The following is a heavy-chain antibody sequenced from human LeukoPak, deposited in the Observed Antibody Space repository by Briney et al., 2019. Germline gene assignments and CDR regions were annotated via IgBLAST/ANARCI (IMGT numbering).Heavy chain of an antibody. J-gene: IGHJ4*02. D-gene: IGHD4-17*01. V-gene: IGHV4-39*01. CDR2: IYYSGST. CDR3: ARSSEYGDPFNY. CDR1: GASISRSDYF. Sequence: SETLSLTCTVSGASISRSDYFWGWIRQPPGKGLEWIGSIYYSGSTYYSPSLKGRVTISVDTSKNQFSLKLNSVTAADTAVYYCARSSEYGDPFNYWGQGTLVAVSS.